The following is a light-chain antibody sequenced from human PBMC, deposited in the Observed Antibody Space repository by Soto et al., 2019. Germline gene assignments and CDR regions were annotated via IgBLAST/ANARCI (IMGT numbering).Light chain of an antibody. J-gene: IGLJ1*01. Sequence: QSVLTQPPSASGSPGQSVTISCTGTSSDVGAYNFVSWYQQHPGKAPKLIISEVTKRPSGAPDRFSGSKSGNTASLTVSGLQAEDEADYYCSSHAGSIHFYGFGTGTKVTVL. CDR2: EVT. CDR3: SSHAGSIHFYG. V-gene: IGLV2-8*01. CDR1: SSDVGAYNF.